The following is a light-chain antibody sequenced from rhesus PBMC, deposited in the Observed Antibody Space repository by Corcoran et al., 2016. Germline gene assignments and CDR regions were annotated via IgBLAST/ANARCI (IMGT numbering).Light chain of an antibody. CDR2: SAY. Sequence: EIVMTQSPATLSLSPGETATLSCRASESVGSYLAWYQQKPGQAPKLLVHSAYFRATGIPDRFSGSGSRTEVTLTIISLEPEDVGVYHCQQYNDLLPTFGQGTKVEIK. J-gene: IGKJ1*01. V-gene: IGKV3-40*03. CDR1: ESVGSY. CDR3: QQYNDLLPT.